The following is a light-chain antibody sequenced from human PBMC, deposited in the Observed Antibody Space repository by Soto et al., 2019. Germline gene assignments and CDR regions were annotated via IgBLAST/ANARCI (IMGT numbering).Light chain of an antibody. Sequence: DIQLTQSPSFLSASVGDRVTITCRTSQDVNKLLGWYQQKPGKAPKLLIYGASALQSGVPSRFSGSGSGTEFALTISSLQPEDFATYYCQQLKTHPLTFGPGTKVDIK. CDR3: QQLKTHPLT. CDR1: QDVNKL. V-gene: IGKV1-9*01. CDR2: GAS. J-gene: IGKJ3*01.